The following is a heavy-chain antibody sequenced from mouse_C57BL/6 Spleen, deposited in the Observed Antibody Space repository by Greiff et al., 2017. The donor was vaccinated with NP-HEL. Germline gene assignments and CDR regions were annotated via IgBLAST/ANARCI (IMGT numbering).Heavy chain of an antibody. V-gene: IGHV1-55*01. Sequence: VKLQQSGAELVKPGASVTMSCKASGYTFTSYWLTWVKQRPGQGLEWIGDLYPGSGSTNYNEKFKGKATLTVATSSSTAYMQLSSLTSEDSAVYYCARADWDDAWCAYWGQGTLVTVSA. CDR1: GYTFTSYW. J-gene: IGHJ3*01. D-gene: IGHD4-1*01. CDR3: ARADWDDAWCAY. CDR2: LYPGSGST.